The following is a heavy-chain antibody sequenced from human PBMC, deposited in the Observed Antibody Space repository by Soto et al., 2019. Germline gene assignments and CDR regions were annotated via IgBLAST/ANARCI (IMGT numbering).Heavy chain of an antibody. Sequence: GESLKISCKGSGYSFTSYWIGWVRQMPGKGLEWIGIIYPGDSDARYSPSFQGQVTISAHKSISTAYLQWSSLKASDTAMYYCATRLDYGDDVEYFQHWGQGTLVTVSS. D-gene: IGHD4-17*01. J-gene: IGHJ1*01. CDR3: ATRLDYGDDVEYFQH. CDR1: GYSFTSYW. CDR2: IYPGDSDA. V-gene: IGHV5-51*01.